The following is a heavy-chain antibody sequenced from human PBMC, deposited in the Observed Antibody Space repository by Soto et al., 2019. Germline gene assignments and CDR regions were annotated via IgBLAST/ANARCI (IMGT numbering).Heavy chain of an antibody. Sequence: GGSLRLSCAASGFTFSGTAMHWVRQASGKGLEWVGRIRSKANSYATAYAASVKGRCTISRDDSKNTAYLQMNSLKTEDTAVYSCTRLPHAVGAEDAFDIWGQGTMVTVSS. J-gene: IGHJ3*02. V-gene: IGHV3-73*01. CDR2: IRSKANSYAT. CDR1: GFTFSGTA. D-gene: IGHD3-16*01. CDR3: TRLPHAVGAEDAFDI.